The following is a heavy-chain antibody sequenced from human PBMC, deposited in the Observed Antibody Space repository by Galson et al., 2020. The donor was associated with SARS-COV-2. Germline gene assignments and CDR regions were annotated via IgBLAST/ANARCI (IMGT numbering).Heavy chain of an antibody. CDR1: GGSISSSSYY. CDR3: ARVVVPSFGVAHTWPYGMDV. Sequence: SETLSLTCTVSGGSISSSSYYWGWIRQPPGKGLEWIGSIYYSGSTYYNPSLKSRVTISVDTSKNQFSLKLSSVTAADTAVYYCARVVVPSFGVAHTWPYGMDVWGQGTTVTVSS. V-gene: IGHV4-39*07. D-gene: IGHD3-3*01. J-gene: IGHJ6*02. CDR2: IYYSGST.